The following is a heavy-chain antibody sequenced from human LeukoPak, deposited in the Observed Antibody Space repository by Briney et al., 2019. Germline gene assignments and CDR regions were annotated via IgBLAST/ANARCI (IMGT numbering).Heavy chain of an antibody. D-gene: IGHD3-3*01. CDR1: GFTFSSYA. V-gene: IGHV3-23*01. CDR3: AKESYDFWSGYYPHPDYFDY. CDR2: ISGSGGSA. J-gene: IGHJ4*02. Sequence: GGSLRLSCAASGFTFSSYAMSWVRQAPGKGLEWVSAISGSGGSAYYADSVKGRFTISRDNSKNTLYLQMNSRRAEDTAVYYCAKESYDFWSGYYPHPDYFDYWGQGTLVTVSS.